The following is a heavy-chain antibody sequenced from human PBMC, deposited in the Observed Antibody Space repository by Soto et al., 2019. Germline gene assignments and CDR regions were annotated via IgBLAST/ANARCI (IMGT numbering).Heavy chain of an antibody. CDR1: GFTFSSYG. CDR2: ISYDGSNK. J-gene: IGHJ3*02. Sequence: QVQLVESGGGVVQPGRSLRLSCAASGFTFSSYGMHWVRQAPGKGLEWVAVISYDGSNKYYADSVKGRFTISRDNSKNTLYLQMKSLRAEDTAVYYCAKDLGYYESSGRTERGAFDIWSQGTMVTVSS. D-gene: IGHD3-22*01. CDR3: AKDLGYYESSGRTERGAFDI. V-gene: IGHV3-30*18.